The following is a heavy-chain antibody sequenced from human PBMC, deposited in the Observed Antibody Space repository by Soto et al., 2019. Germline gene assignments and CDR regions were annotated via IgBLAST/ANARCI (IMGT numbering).Heavy chain of an antibody. J-gene: IGHJ4*02. CDR3: VKDRWVDY. CDR1: GFSFSTYA. D-gene: IGHD1-26*01. Sequence: EVQVVESGGGLVQPGGSLRLSCSASGFSFSTYAMHWVRQAPGKGLEYVSSISHNGGSTYYADFVKGRFTISRDNSKNTLYLQMSSLRAEDAALYYCVKDRWVDYWGQGTLVHVSS. V-gene: IGHV3-64D*06. CDR2: ISHNGGST.